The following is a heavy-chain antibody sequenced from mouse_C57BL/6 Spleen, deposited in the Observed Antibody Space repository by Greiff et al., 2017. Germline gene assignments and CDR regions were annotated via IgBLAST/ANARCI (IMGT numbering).Heavy chain of an antibody. CDR1: GFNIKNTY. D-gene: IGHD2-4*01. J-gene: IGHJ1*03. V-gene: IGHV14-3*01. CDR3: ARLGDYAWPFDV. Sequence: VQLQQSVAELVRPGASVKLSCTASGFNIKNTYMHWVKQRPEQGLEWIGRIDPANGNTNNAPQFQGNSTITAATSSNPAYLQHSSLTSEDTAIYYCARLGDYAWPFDVWGTGTTVTVSS. CDR2: IDPANGNT.